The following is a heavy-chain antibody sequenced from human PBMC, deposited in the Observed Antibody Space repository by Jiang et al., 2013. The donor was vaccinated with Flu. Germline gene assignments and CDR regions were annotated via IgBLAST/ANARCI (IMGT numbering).Heavy chain of an antibody. Sequence: LLKPSETLSLTCAVYNESFGAYHWSWIRQPPGKGLEWIGELNHRGTTNYSPSPESRVTISIDTSKKHLSLILSSVTAADTAVYYCARGPIWGQGTMVIVSS. CDR2: LNHRGTT. CDR3: ARGPI. CDR1: NESFGAYH. V-gene: IGHV4-34*01. J-gene: IGHJ3*02.